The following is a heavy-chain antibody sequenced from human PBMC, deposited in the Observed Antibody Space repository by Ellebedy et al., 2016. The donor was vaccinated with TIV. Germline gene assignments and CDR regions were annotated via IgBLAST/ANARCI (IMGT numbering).Heavy chain of an antibody. CDR3: ARVPYDSSGYYSFDY. V-gene: IGHV4-34*01. CDR2: INHGGST. D-gene: IGHD3-22*01. J-gene: IGHJ4*02. Sequence: SETLSLTXAVYGGSFSVYYWSWIRQPPGKGLEWIGEINHGGSTNYNPSLKSRVTISIDTSKNQFSLKLSSVTAADTAVYYCARVPYDSSGYYSFDYWGQGTLVTVSS. CDR1: GGSFSVYY.